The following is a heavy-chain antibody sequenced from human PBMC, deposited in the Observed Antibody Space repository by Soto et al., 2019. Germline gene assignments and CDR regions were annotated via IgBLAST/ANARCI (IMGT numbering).Heavy chain of an antibody. V-gene: IGHV1-8*01. CDR2: MNPNSGNT. J-gene: IGHJ6*02. Sequence: GASVKVSCKASGYTFTSYDINWVRQATGQGLEWMGWMNPNSGNTGYAQKFQGRVTMTRNTSISTAYMELSSLRSEDTAVYYCARHYDLWSGSYYYYGMDVWGQGTTVTVSS. CDR3: ARHYDLWSGSYYYYGMDV. D-gene: IGHD3-3*01. CDR1: GYTFTSYD.